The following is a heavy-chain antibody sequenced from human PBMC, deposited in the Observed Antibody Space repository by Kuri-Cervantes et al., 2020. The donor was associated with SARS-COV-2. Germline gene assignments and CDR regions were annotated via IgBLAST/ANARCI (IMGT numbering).Heavy chain of an antibody. Sequence: GESLKISCAASGFTFSDYYMSWIRQAPGKGLEWVSLISGNADFTYYADSMKGRFTISRDNSKNTLYLQMDSLRAEDTAVYYCARDMTIFGVVTYYFDYWGQGTLVTVSS. J-gene: IGHJ4*02. V-gene: IGHV3-23*01. CDR3: ARDMTIFGVVTYYFDY. D-gene: IGHD3-3*01. CDR2: ISGNADFT. CDR1: GFTFSDYY.